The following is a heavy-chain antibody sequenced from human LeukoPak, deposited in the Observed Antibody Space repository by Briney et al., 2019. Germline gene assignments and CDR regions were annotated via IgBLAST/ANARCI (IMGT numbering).Heavy chain of an antibody. V-gene: IGHV4-31*03. D-gene: IGHD6-13*01. CDR1: GGSISSGGYY. Sequence: PSETLSLTCTVSGGSISSGGYYWSWIRQHPGKGLEWIGFIYYSGSTYYNPSLKSRVTFSVDTSKNQFSLKLSSVNAADTAVYYCARDPGSSSWYGPYYYYGMDVWGQGTTVTVSS. J-gene: IGHJ6*02. CDR3: ARDPGSSSWYGPYYYYGMDV. CDR2: IYYSGST.